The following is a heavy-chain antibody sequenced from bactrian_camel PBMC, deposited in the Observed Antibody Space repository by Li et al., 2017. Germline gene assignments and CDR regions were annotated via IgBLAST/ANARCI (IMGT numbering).Heavy chain of an antibody. CDR2: IYTGGGSR. CDR1: GYTYNYNH. CDR3: AIPWTDTWG. D-gene: IGHD5*01. V-gene: IGHV3S54*01. J-gene: IGHJ4*01. Sequence: HVQLVESGGGLVQPGGSLRLSCVASGYTYNYNHIGWFRQAPGKKREGVAAIYTGGGSRYCADSVKGRFTVSRDNAQNTVLLQMSSLNAEDTALYYCAIPWTDTWGWGQGTQVTVS.